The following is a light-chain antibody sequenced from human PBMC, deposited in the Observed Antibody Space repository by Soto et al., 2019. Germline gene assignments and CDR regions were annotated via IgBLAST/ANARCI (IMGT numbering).Light chain of an antibody. CDR2: EVT. CDR1: SSDVGGYNY. V-gene: IGLV2-14*01. Sequence: QSALTQPASVSGSPGQSITISCTGTSSDVGGYNYVSWYQQHPGKAPKLMIYEVTHRPSGVSNRFSGSKSGNTASLTISGLQAEDEADYYCSSYTTTNTYVFGTGNKLTVL. J-gene: IGLJ1*01. CDR3: SSYTTTNTYV.